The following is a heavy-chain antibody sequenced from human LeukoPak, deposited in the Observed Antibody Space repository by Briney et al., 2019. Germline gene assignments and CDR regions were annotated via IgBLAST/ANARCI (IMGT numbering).Heavy chain of an antibody. D-gene: IGHD2-8*01. Sequence: SVKVSCKASGYTFANYGEHWVRHAPGQRLEWMGWINGGNGYTKYSQKFQGRVTITGDTSASTAYMELSSLRSEDTAVYYCARYINGAFDYWGQGTLVTVSS. V-gene: IGHV1-3*01. CDR2: INGGNGYT. CDR3: ARYINGAFDY. J-gene: IGHJ4*02. CDR1: GYTFANYG.